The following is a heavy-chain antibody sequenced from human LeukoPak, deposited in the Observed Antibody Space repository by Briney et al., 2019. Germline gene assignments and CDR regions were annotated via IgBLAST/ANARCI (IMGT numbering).Heavy chain of an antibody. J-gene: IGHJ4*02. CDR3: ARDPRLYSCSSSYYFDY. V-gene: IGHV3-33*01. Sequence: GRSLRLSCAASGFIFSTFGMHWVRQAPGKGLEWVAVIGYDGTNKYYADSVKGRFTISRDNSKNTLYLQMNSLRAEDTAVYYCARDPRLYSCSSSYYFDYWGQGTLVTVSS. CDR1: GFIFSTFG. D-gene: IGHD6-6*01. CDR2: IGYDGTNK.